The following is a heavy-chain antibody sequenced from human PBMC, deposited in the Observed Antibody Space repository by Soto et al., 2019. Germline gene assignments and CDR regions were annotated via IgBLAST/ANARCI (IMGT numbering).Heavy chain of an antibody. CDR1: GYTLTGYY. J-gene: IGHJ6*02. CDR3: AHCSSTSCRYGMDV. V-gene: IGHV1-2*04. CDR2: INPNSGGT. Sequence: AASVKVSCKASGYTLTGYYMHWVRQAPGQGLEWMGWINPNSGGTNYAQKFQGWVTMTRDTSISTAYMELSRLRSDDTAVYYCAHCSSTSCRYGMDVWGQGTTVTVSS. D-gene: IGHD2-2*01.